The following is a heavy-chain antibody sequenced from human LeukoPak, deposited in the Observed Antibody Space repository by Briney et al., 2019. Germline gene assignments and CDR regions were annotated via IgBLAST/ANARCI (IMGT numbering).Heavy chain of an antibody. Sequence: GGSLRLSCAASGFTFGSFSMKWVRQAPGKGLEWASSISGSSTYIYYADSVKGRLTTARDNAKNSLYLQMNSLRAADTAVYYCAREMIGRDYGMDVWGQGTTVTVSS. D-gene: IGHD3-22*01. CDR3: AREMIGRDYGMDV. J-gene: IGHJ6*02. V-gene: IGHV3-21*01. CDR2: ISGSSTYI. CDR1: GFTFGSFS.